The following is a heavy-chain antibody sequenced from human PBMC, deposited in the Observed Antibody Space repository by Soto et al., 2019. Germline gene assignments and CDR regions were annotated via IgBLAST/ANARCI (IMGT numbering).Heavy chain of an antibody. Sequence: QPGGSLRLSCAASGFTFSNYAMSWIRQAPGKGLEWVSTIRETGNTYYADSVRGRFATSGDNSENTLYLQMSSLRAEDTAVYYCAKQQMGVIRALDYWGQGTLVTVSS. CDR3: AKQQMGVIRALDY. CDR1: GFTFSNYA. CDR2: IRETGNT. V-gene: IGHV3-23*01. D-gene: IGHD1-26*01. J-gene: IGHJ4*02.